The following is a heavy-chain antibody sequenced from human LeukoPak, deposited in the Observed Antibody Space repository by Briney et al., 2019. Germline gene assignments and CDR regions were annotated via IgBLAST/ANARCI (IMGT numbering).Heavy chain of an antibody. Sequence: GASVKVSCKASGYTFTGYYMHWVRQAPGQGLDWMGLINPNSGGTNYAQKFQGRVTMTRDTSISTAYMELSRLRSDDTAVYYCARDLVAAAGTNYYYYMDVWGKGTTVTVSS. CDR3: ARDLVAAAGTNYYYYMDV. CDR2: INPNSGGT. D-gene: IGHD6-13*01. V-gene: IGHV1-2*06. CDR1: GYTFTGYY. J-gene: IGHJ6*03.